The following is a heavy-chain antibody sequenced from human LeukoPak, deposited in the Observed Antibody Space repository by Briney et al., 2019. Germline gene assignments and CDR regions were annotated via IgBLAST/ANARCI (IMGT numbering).Heavy chain of an antibody. CDR1: GYTFTSYA. Sequence: SVKVSCKASGYTFTSYAISWVRQAPGQGLEWMGRIIPILGIANYAQKFQGRVTITADKSTSTAYMELSSLRSEDTAVYYCARDELGNYYGMDVWGQGTTVTVSS. J-gene: IGHJ6*02. CDR3: ARDELGNYYGMDV. CDR2: IIPILGIA. D-gene: IGHD7-27*01. V-gene: IGHV1-69*04.